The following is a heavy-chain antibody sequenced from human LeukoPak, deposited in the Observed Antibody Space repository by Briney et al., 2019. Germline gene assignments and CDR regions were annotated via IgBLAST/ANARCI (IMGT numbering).Heavy chain of an antibody. CDR1: GYTFTSYG. Sequence: GASVKVSCKASGYTFTSYGISWVRQAPGQGLEWMGWISAYNGNTNYVQKLQGRVTMTTDTSTSTAYMELRSLRSDDTAVYYCASSRAAWLLFDYWGQGTLVTVSS. CDR2: ISAYNGNT. J-gene: IGHJ4*02. CDR3: ASSRAAWLLFDY. V-gene: IGHV1-18*01. D-gene: IGHD3-3*01.